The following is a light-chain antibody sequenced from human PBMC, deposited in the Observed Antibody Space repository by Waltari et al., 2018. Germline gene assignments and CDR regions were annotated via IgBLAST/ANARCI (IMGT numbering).Light chain of an antibody. Sequence: EIVLTQSPGTLSLSPGERVTLSCRASQSVSRTLAWYQQKPGQAPRLLIYDASSRATGIADRFSGSGSWTDFSLTISRLEPEDFAVYYCQKYGSLPATFGQGTKVEIK. J-gene: IGKJ1*01. CDR1: QSVSRT. V-gene: IGKV3-20*01. CDR3: QKYGSLPAT. CDR2: DAS.